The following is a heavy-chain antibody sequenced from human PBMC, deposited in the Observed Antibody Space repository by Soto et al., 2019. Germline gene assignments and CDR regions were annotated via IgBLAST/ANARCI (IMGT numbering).Heavy chain of an antibody. CDR2: IHHSGNS. Sequence: PSETLSLTCAVSGDSIIPSYLTWIRQSPGKGLECIGCIHHSGNSNYSPSLKSRVTMSVDTSKNQFSLKLSSVTAADTAVYYCARLPADEWFGELLSNYYYYYGMDVWGQGTTVTVSS. D-gene: IGHD3-10*01. CDR3: ARLPADEWFGELLSNYYYYYGMDV. CDR1: GDSIIPSY. V-gene: IGHV4-59*12. J-gene: IGHJ6*02.